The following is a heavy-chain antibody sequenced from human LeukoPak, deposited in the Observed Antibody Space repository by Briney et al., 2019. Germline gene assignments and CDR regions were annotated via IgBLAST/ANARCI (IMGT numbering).Heavy chain of an antibody. V-gene: IGHV1-18*01. CDR3: AIHTDVVPAATGFDY. Sequence: ASVKVSCTAPGYTFTSYGISWVRQAPGPGLEWMGWISAYNGNTNYAQKLQGRVTMTTDTSTSTAYMELRSMRPDATAVYYCAIHTDVVPAATGFDYWGQGTLVTVSS. CDR1: GYTFTSYG. J-gene: IGHJ4*02. CDR2: ISAYNGNT. D-gene: IGHD2-2*01.